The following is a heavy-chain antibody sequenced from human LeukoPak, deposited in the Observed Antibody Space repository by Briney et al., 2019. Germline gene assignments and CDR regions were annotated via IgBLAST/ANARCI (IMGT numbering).Heavy chain of an antibody. D-gene: IGHD2-2*01. CDR2: IYSGGST. CDR3: AKESCSSRCNFDH. Sequence: GGSLRLSCSASGFTVSSNYMSWVRQAPGKGLEWVSVIYSGGSTYYADSVKGRFTISRDNSKNTLYLQMNSLRAEDTAVYYCAKESCSSRCNFDHWGQGTLVTVSS. J-gene: IGHJ4*02. CDR1: GFTVSSNY. V-gene: IGHV3-66*01.